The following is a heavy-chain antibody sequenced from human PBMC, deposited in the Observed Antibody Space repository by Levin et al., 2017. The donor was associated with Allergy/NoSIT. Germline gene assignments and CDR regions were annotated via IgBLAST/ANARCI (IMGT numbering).Heavy chain of an antibody. CDR1: GFSFNKYG. V-gene: IGHV3-33*01. CDR3: ARDGGGNSGYDLAFDI. D-gene: IGHD5-12*01. J-gene: IGHJ3*02. Sequence: GGSLRLSCEASGFSFNKYGMHWVRRAPGKGLEWVAVIWYDGNKKLYADSVTGRFTISRDDSKNAVYLQTNGLRAEDTAIYYCARDGGGNSGYDLAFDIWGQGTKVTVSP. CDR2: IWYDGNKK.